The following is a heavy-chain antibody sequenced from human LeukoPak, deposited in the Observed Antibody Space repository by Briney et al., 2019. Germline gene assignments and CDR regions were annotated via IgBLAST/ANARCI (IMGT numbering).Heavy chain of an antibody. J-gene: IGHJ4*02. CDR1: GGSNNNYY. D-gene: IGHD3-10*01. V-gene: IGHV4-59*01. Sequence: SETLSLTCTLSGGSNNNYYWSWIRQPPGKGLEWIGNIFYSGSTNYSPSLKNRVTIPVDTSKNKFSLNLSSVTAADTAVYYCGRCTTWFGALSWGQGILVTVSS. CDR3: GRCTTWFGALS. CDR2: IFYSGST.